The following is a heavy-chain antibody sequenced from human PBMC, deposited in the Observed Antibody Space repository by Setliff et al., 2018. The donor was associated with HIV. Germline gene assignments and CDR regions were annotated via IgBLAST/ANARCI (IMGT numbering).Heavy chain of an antibody. D-gene: IGHD3-22*01. J-gene: IGHJ4*02. Sequence: SGPTLVNPTQTLTLTCTFSGFSLRTTEMGVGWIRQPPGKALEWLVLIYGNNDKRYSPSLESRLTITKDTSTNQVVLTMTNMDPVDTATYYCAHIDISGYYFEYWGQGTLVTVSS. CDR1: GFSLRTTEMG. CDR2: IYGNNDK. CDR3: AHIDISGYYFEY. V-gene: IGHV2-5*01.